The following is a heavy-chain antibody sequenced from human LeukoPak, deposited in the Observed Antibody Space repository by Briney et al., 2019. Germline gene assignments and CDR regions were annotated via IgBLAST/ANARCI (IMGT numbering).Heavy chain of an antibody. D-gene: IGHD2-8*01. CDR3: AKESVYFYNMDV. CDR2: IYSDGST. J-gene: IGHJ6*02. Sequence: GGSLRLSCAVSGFTVSSDYMSWVRQAPGKGLEWVSVIYSDGSTYHADSVKGRFTISRDNSKNTLYLQINSLRAEDTAIYYCAKESVYFYNMDVWGQGTTVTVSS. CDR1: GFTVSSDY. V-gene: IGHV3-53*01.